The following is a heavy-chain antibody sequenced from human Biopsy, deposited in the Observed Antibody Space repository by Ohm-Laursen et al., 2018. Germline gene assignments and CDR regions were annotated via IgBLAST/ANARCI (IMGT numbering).Heavy chain of an antibody. Sequence: TLSLTCGVYDGSFSGYYCSWIRQPPGKGLEWIGEINDSGRTNYNPSLRSRVTFSVDTSKNQFSLKLSSVTAADTAVYYCARGTNYYGSGRNRHWFDPWGQGTQVTVSS. D-gene: IGHD3-10*01. J-gene: IGHJ5*02. CDR3: ARGTNYYGSGRNRHWFDP. CDR1: DGSFSGYY. V-gene: IGHV4-34*01. CDR2: INDSGRT.